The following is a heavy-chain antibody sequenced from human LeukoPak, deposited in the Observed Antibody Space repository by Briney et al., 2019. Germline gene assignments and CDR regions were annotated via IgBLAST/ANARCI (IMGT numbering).Heavy chain of an antibody. CDR2: MNPNSGNT. V-gene: IGHV1-8*01. J-gene: IGHJ4*02. Sequence: AAVTVSCKASGYTFTIYDINWVRQATGQGLEWMGWMNPNSGNTGYARKFQGRVTMTRNTSISTTYMELSSLRSEDTAVYYCARGSRRNLLYFFDLWGQGTLVTVSS. CDR3: ARGSRRNLLYFFDL. D-gene: IGHD1-14*01. CDR1: GYTFTIYD.